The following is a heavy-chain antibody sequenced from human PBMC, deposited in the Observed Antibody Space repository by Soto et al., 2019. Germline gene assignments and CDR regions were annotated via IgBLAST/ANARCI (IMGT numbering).Heavy chain of an antibody. CDR2: IKQDGSEK. J-gene: IGHJ6*03. D-gene: IGHD3-3*01. CDR1: GFTFSSYW. CDR3: ARLTPGVRFLEWLSGYYYMDV. Sequence: GGSLRLSCAASGFTFSSYWMSWVRQAPGKGLEWVANIKQDGSEKYYVDSVKGRFTISRDNAKNSLYLQMNSLRAEDTAVYYCARLTPGVRFLEWLSGYYYMDVWGKGTTVTVSS. V-gene: IGHV3-7*01.